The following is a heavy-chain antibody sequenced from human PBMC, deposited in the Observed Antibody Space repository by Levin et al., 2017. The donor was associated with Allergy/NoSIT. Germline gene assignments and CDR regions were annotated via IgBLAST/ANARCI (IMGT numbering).Heavy chain of an antibody. Sequence: QAGESLKISCAASGFIFSKYNMNWVRQAPGTGPEWISFISTTSSDMSYTDSVKGRFTISRDNAKNSLYLQMNSLRDEDTAVYYCAVTIGVSPAWGQGTLVTVSS. V-gene: IGHV3-48*02. D-gene: IGHD4-17*01. J-gene: IGHJ5*02. CDR1: GFIFSKYN. CDR3: AVTIGVSPA. CDR2: ISTTSSDM.